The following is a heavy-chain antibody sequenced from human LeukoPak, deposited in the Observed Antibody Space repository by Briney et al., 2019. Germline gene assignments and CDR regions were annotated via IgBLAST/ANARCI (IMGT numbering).Heavy chain of an antibody. D-gene: IGHD1-26*01. Sequence: GASVNGSCTASGYTFTSYGISWVRQAPGQGLAWMGWISAYNGNTNYAQKLQGRVTMTTDTSTSTAYMELRSLRSDDTAVYYCARLWELLPLDYWGQGTLVTVSS. V-gene: IGHV1-18*01. CDR2: ISAYNGNT. CDR3: ARLWELLPLDY. J-gene: IGHJ4*02. CDR1: GYTFTSYG.